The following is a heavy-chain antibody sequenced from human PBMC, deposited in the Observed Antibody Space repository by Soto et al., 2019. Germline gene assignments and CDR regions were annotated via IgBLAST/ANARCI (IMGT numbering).Heavy chain of an antibody. CDR3: AGGCSSTSCYSPDYYYGMDV. J-gene: IGHJ6*02. Sequence: QVQLVQSGAEVKKPGSSVKVSCKASGGTFSSYAISWVRQAPGQGLEWMGGIIPIFGTANYAQKFQDRVTITADESPSTAYMELSSLRSEDTAVYYCAGGCSSTSCYSPDYYYGMDVWGQGTTVTVSS. CDR2: IIPIFGTA. CDR1: GGTFSSYA. D-gene: IGHD2-2*01. V-gene: IGHV1-69*01.